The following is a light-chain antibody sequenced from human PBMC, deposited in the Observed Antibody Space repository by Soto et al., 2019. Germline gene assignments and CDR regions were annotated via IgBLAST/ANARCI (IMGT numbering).Light chain of an antibody. J-gene: IGLJ1*01. CDR2: GDT. CDR1: SSNIGAGFD. Sequence: QSVLTQPPSVSGAPGQRVTISCTGSSSNIGAGFDVHWYQQLPGTVPKLLVYGDTNRPSGVPVRFSGSKSGTSASLAITGLQAEDEADYYCQSYDSSLSAYVFGTGTKLTVL. CDR3: QSYDSSLSAYV. V-gene: IGLV1-40*01.